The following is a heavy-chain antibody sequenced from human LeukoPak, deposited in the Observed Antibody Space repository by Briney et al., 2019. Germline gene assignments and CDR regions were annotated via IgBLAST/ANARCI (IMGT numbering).Heavy chain of an antibody. CDR2: IYPGDSDT. Sequence: GESLKISCKGSGYSFTSYWIGWVRQMPGKGLEWMGIIYPGDSDTRYSPSFQGQVTISADKSISTAYLQWSSLKASDTAMYYCARQVPGYCSSTSCLDAFDTWGQGTMVTVSS. D-gene: IGHD2-2*01. V-gene: IGHV5-51*01. CDR3: ARQVPGYCSSTSCLDAFDT. CDR1: GYSFTSYW. J-gene: IGHJ3*02.